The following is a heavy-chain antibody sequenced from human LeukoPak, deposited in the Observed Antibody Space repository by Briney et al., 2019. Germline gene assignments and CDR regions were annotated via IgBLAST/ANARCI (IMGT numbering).Heavy chain of an antibody. D-gene: IGHD3-16*01. CDR3: ATDDLGRRNFDY. Sequence: ASVKVSCKASGYTFTGYYMHWVRQAPGQGLEWMGWINPNSGGTNYAQKFQGWVTMTRDTSISTAYMELSSLRSEDTAVYYCATDDLGRRNFDYWGQGTLVTVSS. CDR2: INPNSGGT. V-gene: IGHV1-2*04. J-gene: IGHJ4*02. CDR1: GYTFTGYY.